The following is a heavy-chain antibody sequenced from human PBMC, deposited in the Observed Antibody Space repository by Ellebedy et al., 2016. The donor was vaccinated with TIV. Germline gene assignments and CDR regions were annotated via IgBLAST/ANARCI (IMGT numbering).Heavy chain of an antibody. Sequence: GGSLRLSCAASGFTFSNAWMSWVRQAPGKGLELVGRIKSKTDGGTTDYAAPVKGRFTISRDDSKNTLYLQMNSLKTEDTAVYYCITDPGIAATAASYMDVWGKGTTVTVSS. D-gene: IGHD6-13*01. J-gene: IGHJ6*03. CDR1: GFTFSNAW. CDR2: IKSKTDGGTT. CDR3: ITDPGIAATAASYMDV. V-gene: IGHV3-15*01.